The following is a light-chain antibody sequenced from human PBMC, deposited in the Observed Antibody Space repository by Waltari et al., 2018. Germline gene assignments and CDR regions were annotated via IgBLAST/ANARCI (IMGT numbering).Light chain of an antibody. CDR1: ASVGSN. V-gene: IGKV3-15*01. J-gene: IGKJ3*01. Sequence: SSRATASVGSNCAVFRQQPGQGTVPLIQDALSRATGIPARLSCSGSGIEFTLTISSLQSEASALYYCQQYSNWPPEVTLGPGTKVDIK. CDR2: DAL. CDR3: QQYSNWPPEVT.